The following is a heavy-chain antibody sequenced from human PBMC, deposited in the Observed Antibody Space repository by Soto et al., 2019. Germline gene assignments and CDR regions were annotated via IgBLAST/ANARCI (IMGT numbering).Heavy chain of an antibody. Sequence: QVQLQESGPGLVKPSETLSLTCSVFGGSISNYYWSWIRQPPGKGLEWIGYIYHSGITTYNPSLQSRITMSVDTSKYQFSLRLYSVTAADTAVYYCARGSRNSGWRPDSWGQGTLVTVSS. V-gene: IGHV4-59*01. CDR2: IYHSGIT. CDR3: ARGSRNSGWRPDS. CDR1: GGSISNYY. J-gene: IGHJ4*02. D-gene: IGHD6-19*01.